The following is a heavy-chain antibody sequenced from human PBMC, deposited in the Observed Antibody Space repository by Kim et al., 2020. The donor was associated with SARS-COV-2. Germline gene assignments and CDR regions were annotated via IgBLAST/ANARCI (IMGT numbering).Heavy chain of an antibody. CDR3: AKANVFIWFGKFHDDAFYL. J-gene: IGHJ3*01. V-gene: IGHV3-30*18. Sequence: GGSLRLSCAASGFTFHNFGMHWVRQAPGKGLEWVAVISYEGSKKHYADSVNGRFTISRDSFKNTMSLQMSGLTAEDTAVYYCAKANVFIWFGKFHDDAFYLCGQGTIVSVS. D-gene: IGHD3-10*01. CDR2: ISYEGSKK. CDR1: GFTFHNFG.